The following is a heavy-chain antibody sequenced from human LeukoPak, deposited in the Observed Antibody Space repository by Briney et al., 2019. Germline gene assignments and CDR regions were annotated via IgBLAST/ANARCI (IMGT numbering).Heavy chain of an antibody. CDR1: GGTFSSSA. Sequence: SVKVSCKASGGTFSSSAISWVRQAPGQGLEWMGRIIPILGIANYAQKFQGRVTITADKSTSTAYMELSSLRSEDTAVYYCARDWDGTWSYRPDVFDYWGQGTLVTVSS. V-gene: IGHV1-69*04. D-gene: IGHD3-10*01. CDR2: IIPILGIA. CDR3: ARDWDGTWSYRPDVFDY. J-gene: IGHJ4*02.